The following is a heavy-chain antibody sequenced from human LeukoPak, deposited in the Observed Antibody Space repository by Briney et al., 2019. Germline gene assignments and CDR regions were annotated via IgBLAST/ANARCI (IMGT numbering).Heavy chain of an antibody. D-gene: IGHD2-2*02. V-gene: IGHV4-34*01. Sequence: SETLSLTCAVYGGSFSGYYWSWIRQPPGKGLEWIGEINHSGSTNYNPSLTSRVTISVDTTRTQFPVKLSSVTAADAAVYYCARRYHPLLYRRERPFYYWGKGTLVTVSS. CDR2: INHSGST. J-gene: IGHJ4*02. CDR1: GGSFSGYY. CDR3: ARRYHPLLYRRERPFYY.